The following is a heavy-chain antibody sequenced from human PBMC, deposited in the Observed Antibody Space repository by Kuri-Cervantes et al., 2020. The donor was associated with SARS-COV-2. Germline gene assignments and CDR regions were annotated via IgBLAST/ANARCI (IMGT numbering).Heavy chain of an antibody. Sequence: SETLSLTCTVSGGSISSGDYYWSWIRQPPGKGLEWIGYIYYSGSTYYNPSLKSRVTISVDTSKNQFSLKLSSVTAADTAVYYCARGAGYDFWSGYYEYWYFDLWGRGTLVT. CDR3: ARGAGYDFWSGYYEYWYFDL. D-gene: IGHD3-3*01. V-gene: IGHV4-30-4*08. CDR2: IYYSGST. J-gene: IGHJ2*01. CDR1: GGSISSGDYY.